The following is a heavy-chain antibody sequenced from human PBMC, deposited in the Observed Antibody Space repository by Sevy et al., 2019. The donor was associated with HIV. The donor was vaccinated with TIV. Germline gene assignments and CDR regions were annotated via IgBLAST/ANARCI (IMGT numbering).Heavy chain of an antibody. V-gene: IGHV5-51*01. D-gene: IGHD2-15*01. Sequence: GESLKISCQGSGYSFSNYWIAWVRQLPGKGLEGMGIIYPGDSDTRYSPSFQGQVTISVDKSVNTAYLHWSSLKASDTAIYFCAIPSGGDYCSGGNCFPHGMDVWGQGTTVTVSS. J-gene: IGHJ6*02. CDR3: AIPSGGDYCSGGNCFPHGMDV. CDR1: GYSFSNYW. CDR2: IYPGDSDT.